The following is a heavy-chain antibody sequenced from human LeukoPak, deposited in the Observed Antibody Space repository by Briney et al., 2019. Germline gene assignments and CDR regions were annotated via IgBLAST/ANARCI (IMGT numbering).Heavy chain of an antibody. CDR1: GYSISSGYY. Sequence: PSETLSLTCDVSGYSISSGYYWGWIRQPPGKGLEWIGSIYHSGSTYYNPSLKSRVTISVDTSKNQFSLKLSSVTAADTAVYYCARGWDSSGWYILFGYWGQGTLVTVSS. J-gene: IGHJ4*02. CDR2: IYHSGST. D-gene: IGHD6-19*01. V-gene: IGHV4-38-2*01. CDR3: ARGWDSSGWYILFGY.